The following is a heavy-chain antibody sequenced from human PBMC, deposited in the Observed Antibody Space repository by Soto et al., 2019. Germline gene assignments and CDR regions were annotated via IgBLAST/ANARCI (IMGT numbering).Heavy chain of an antibody. J-gene: IGHJ6*02. D-gene: IGHD6-19*01. CDR2: ISGYNGNT. CDR3: SRFIMVGGWFDPNYYHGMDV. V-gene: IGHV1-18*01. CDR1: GYTFSNYG. Sequence: QVQLVQSGAEVKKPGASVTVSCKTSGYTFSNYGINWVRQAPGQGLEWMGWISGYNGNTNYAQTVQGRATMTTDTSTGTVYMELRSLKSDDTAISYCSRFIMVGGWFDPNYYHGMDVWGQGTTVTVSS.